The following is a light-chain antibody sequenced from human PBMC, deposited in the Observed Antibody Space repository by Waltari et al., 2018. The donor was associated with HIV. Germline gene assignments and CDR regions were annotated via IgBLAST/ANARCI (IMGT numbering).Light chain of an antibody. CDR2: KAS. CDR3: QSTDSSGTYVI. CDR1: TLPTQH. Sequence: SYELTQPPSVSVSPGQTARLTCSGDTLPTQHAFWYQQKPGQAPVLVMYKASERPSGIPDGFSGSSSGTQVTLTVSGVQAEDEAAYYCQSTDSSGTYVIFGGGTKLTVL. V-gene: IGLV3-25*03. J-gene: IGLJ2*01.